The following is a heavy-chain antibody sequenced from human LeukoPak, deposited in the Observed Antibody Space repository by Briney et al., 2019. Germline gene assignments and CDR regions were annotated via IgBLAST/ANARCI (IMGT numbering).Heavy chain of an antibody. CDR1: GGTFSSYA. V-gene: IGHV1-69*05. CDR2: IIPIFGTA. J-gene: IGHJ4*02. CDR3: ARVRATNYYDSSGYRLWPNFDY. D-gene: IGHD3-22*01. Sequence: SVKVSCKASGGTFSSYAISWVQQAPGQGLEWMGGIIPIFGTANYAQKFQGRVTITTDESTGTAYMQLSSLRSEDTAVYYCARVRATNYYDSSGYRLWPNFDYWGQGTLVTVSS.